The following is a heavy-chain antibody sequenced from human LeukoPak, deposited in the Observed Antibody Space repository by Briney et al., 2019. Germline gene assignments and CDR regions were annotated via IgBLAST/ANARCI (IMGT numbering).Heavy chain of an antibody. CDR3: ARGGGRKAFDI. Sequence: SQTLSLTCAVSGGSISSGGYSWSWIRQPPGKGLEWIGYIYHSGSTYYNPSLKSRVTISVDRSKNQFSLKLSSVTAADTAVYYCARGGGRKAFDIWGQGTMVTVSS. J-gene: IGHJ3*02. CDR1: GGSISSGGYS. CDR2: IYHSGST. D-gene: IGHD1-14*01. V-gene: IGHV4-30-2*01.